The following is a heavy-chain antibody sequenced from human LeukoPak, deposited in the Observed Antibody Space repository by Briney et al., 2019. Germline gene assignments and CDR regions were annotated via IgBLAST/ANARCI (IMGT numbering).Heavy chain of an antibody. CDR3: ARGPRITIFGGRNPCAFDI. D-gene: IGHD3-3*01. CDR1: GGSFSGYY. Sequence: PSETLSLTCAVYGGSFSGYYWSWIRQPPGKGLEWFGEINHSGSTNYNPSLKSRVTISVDTSKNQFSLKLSSVTAADTAVYYCARGPRITIFGGRNPCAFDIWGQGTMVTVSS. V-gene: IGHV4-34*01. CDR2: INHSGST. J-gene: IGHJ3*02.